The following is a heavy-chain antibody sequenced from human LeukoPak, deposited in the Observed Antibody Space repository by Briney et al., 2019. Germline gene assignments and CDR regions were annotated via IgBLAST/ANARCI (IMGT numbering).Heavy chain of an antibody. CDR2: ISWNSGSI. D-gene: IGHD3-22*01. CDR3: AKGSSGYFRDDAFDI. J-gene: IGHJ3*02. CDR1: GFTFDDYA. V-gene: IGHV3-9*01. Sequence: PGGSLRLSRAASGFTFDDYAMHWVRQAPGKGLEWVSGISWNSGSIGYADSVKGRFTISRDNAKNSLYLQMNSLRAEDTALYYCAKGSSGYFRDDAFDIWGQGTMVTVSS.